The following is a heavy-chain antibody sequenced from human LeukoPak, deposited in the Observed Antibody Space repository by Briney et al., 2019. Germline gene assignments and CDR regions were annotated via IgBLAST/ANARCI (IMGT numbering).Heavy chain of an antibody. D-gene: IGHD5-12*01. CDR3: ASNLGRGYSGYDLDY. J-gene: IGHJ4*02. CDR1: GYTFTSYG. CDR2: IIPILGIA. Sequence: SVKVSCKTSGYTFTSYGISWVRQAPGQGLEWMGWIIPILGIANYAQKFQGRVTITAGKSTSTAYMELSSLRSEDTAVYYCASNLGRGYSGYDLDYWGQGTLVTVSS. V-gene: IGHV1-69*10.